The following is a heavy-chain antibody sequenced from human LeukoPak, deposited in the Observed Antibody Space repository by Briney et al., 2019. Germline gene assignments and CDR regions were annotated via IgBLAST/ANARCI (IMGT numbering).Heavy chain of an antibody. D-gene: IGHD2-2*01. V-gene: IGHV4-4*07. CDR3: ARDPPAADDNWFDP. J-gene: IGHJ5*02. Sequence: SETLSLTCTVSGGSISSYYWSWIRQPAGKGLEWIGRIYTSGSTNYNPSLKSRVTMSVDTSKNQFSLKLSSVTAADTAVYYCARDPPAADDNWFDPWGQGTLVTVSS. CDR1: GGSISSYY. CDR2: IYTSGST.